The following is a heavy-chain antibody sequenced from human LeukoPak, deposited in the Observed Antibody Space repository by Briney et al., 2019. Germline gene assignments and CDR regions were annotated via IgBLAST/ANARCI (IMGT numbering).Heavy chain of an antibody. Sequence: GASLQISCKGSGYRFTNHWIGWVRQLPGKGLEWMAIIYAGDSDTRYSPSFQGQVTISVDKSISTAYLQWSSLKASDTAIYYCVTAAHFDYWGQGTLVTVSS. CDR3: VTAAHFDY. CDR2: IYAGDSDT. D-gene: IGHD6-13*01. J-gene: IGHJ4*02. CDR1: GYRFTNHW. V-gene: IGHV5-51*01.